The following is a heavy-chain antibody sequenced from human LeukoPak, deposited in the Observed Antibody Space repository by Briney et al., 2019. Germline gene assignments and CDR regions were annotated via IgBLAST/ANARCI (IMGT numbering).Heavy chain of an antibody. J-gene: IGHJ6*04. CDR2: ISSSGSTI. CDR3: ARVRWAAQEMDV. Sequence: PGGSLRLSCAASGFTFSDYYMSWIRQAPGKGLEWVSYISSSGSTIYYADSVKGRFTISRDNAKNSLYLQMNSVRAEDTAVYYCARVRWAAQEMDVWGKGTTVTVSS. V-gene: IGHV3-11*01. D-gene: IGHD5-24*01. CDR1: GFTFSDYY.